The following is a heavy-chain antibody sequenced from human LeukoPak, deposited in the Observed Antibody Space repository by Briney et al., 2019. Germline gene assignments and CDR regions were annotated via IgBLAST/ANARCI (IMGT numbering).Heavy chain of an antibody. CDR3: AKGLFSVQGMDV. D-gene: IGHD1-1*01. CDR1: GFTLSSYS. V-gene: IGHV3-23*01. Sequence: GSLRLSCAASGFTLSSYSMNWVRQAPGKGLEWVSGISGSDGNTFYADSVKGRFIISRDNSRNTLFLQMSSLRADDTAVYYCAKGLFSVQGMDVWGQGTTVTVSS. J-gene: IGHJ6*02. CDR2: ISGSDGNT.